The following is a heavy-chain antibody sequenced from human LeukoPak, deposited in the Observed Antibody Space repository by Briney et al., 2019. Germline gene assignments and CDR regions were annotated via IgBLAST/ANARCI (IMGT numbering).Heavy chain of an antibody. D-gene: IGHD7-27*01. CDR1: GFTFSSYE. Sequence: GGSLRLSCAASGFTFSSYEMNWVRQAPGQGLEWVGRIKSTTDGGTTDYAAPVKGRFTVSRDDSKNTLYLQMNSLKTEDTAVYYCTTDPPSNWGSRGGGYWGQGTLVTVSS. CDR3: TTDPPSNWGSRGGGY. J-gene: IGHJ4*02. CDR2: IKSTTDGGTT. V-gene: IGHV3-15*01.